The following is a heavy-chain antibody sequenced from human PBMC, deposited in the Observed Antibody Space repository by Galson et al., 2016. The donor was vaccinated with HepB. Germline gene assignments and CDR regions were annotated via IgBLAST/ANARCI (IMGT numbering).Heavy chain of an antibody. Sequence: SLRLSCAASGFTFSSYGMHWVRQAPGKGLEWVAIISYDGSNKYYADSVKGRFTISRDNSKNTLYLQMLSLRAEDTAVYYCAKGGYCSRSTCYPFHWFDPWGQGTLVTVSS. D-gene: IGHD2-2*01. V-gene: IGHV3-30*18. J-gene: IGHJ5*02. CDR2: ISYDGSNK. CDR1: GFTFSSYG. CDR3: AKGGYCSRSTCYPFHWFDP.